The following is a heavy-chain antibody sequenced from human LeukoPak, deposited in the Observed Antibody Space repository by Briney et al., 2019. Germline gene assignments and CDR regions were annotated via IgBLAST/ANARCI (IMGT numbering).Heavy chain of an antibody. CDR2: VVPNSGAT. V-gene: IGHV1-2*02. J-gene: IGHJ3*02. Sequence: GAAVKVSCKASGYTFSVYYIHWLRQAPGQGLEWMGWVVPNSGATNYAQKFRDRVTMTRDTSTDTAYMDLTSLTYDDTAVYYCARGVLLQGRGAFDIWGQGTMVTVSS. CDR3: ARGVLLQGRGAFDI. D-gene: IGHD2-15*01. CDR1: GYTFSVYY.